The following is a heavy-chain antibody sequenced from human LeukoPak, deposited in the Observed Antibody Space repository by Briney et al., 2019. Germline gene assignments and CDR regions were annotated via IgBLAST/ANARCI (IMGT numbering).Heavy chain of an antibody. CDR2: ISSNGGST. CDR1: GFTFSSYA. CDR3: ATNGTTSHDAFDI. Sequence: GGSLRLSCAASGFTFSSYAMHWVRQAPGKGLEYVSAISSNGGSTYYANSVKGRFTISRDNSKNTLYLQMGSLRAEDMAVYYCATNGTTSHDAFDIWGQGTMVTVSS. J-gene: IGHJ3*02. V-gene: IGHV3-64*01. D-gene: IGHD1-7*01.